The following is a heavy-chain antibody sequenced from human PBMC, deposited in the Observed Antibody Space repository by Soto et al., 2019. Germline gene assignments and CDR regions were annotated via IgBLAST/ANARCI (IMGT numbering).Heavy chain of an antibody. J-gene: IGHJ5*02. CDR1: GGSITSGNTYS. CDR3: AGAVTAYFGTWFDP. V-gene: IGHV4-30-2*01. CDR2: ISHTGST. Sequence: SETLSLTCAVSGGSITSGNTYSWSWIRQPPGKGLEWIGSISHTGSTSYNPSLKSRVSMSVDKSKNQFSLKLSSVTAADMAVYYCAGAVTAYFGTWFDPWGQGTLVTVSS. D-gene: IGHD2-15*01.